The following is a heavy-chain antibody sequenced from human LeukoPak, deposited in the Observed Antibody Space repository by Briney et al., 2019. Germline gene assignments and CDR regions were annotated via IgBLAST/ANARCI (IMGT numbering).Heavy chain of an antibody. CDR2: IYTSGST. V-gene: IGHV4-61*02. Sequence: PSQTLSLTCTVSGASISSGSYYWSWIRQLAGKGLEWTGRIYTSGSTNYNPSLKSRVTISVDTSKNQFSLKLSSVTAADTAVYYCARHDGYHSPIDYWGQGTLVTVSS. J-gene: IGHJ4*02. CDR1: GASISSGSYY. D-gene: IGHD3-22*01. CDR3: ARHDGYHSPIDY.